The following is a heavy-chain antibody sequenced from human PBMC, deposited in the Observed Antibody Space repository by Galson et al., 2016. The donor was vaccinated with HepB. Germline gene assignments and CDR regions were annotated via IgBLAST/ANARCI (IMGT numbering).Heavy chain of an antibody. J-gene: IGHJ4*02. CDR3: ARTIVVIDATLFDQ. CDR2: TYYRSKWYN. V-gene: IGHV6-1*01. D-gene: IGHD2-15*01. Sequence: CAISGDSVSSNSAAWNWIRQSPSRGLEWLGRTYYRSKWYNDYALFVKSRITINADTSKNQFSLQLNSVTPEATAIYYCARTIVVIDATLFDQWGQRTLVTVSP. CDR1: GDSVSSNSAA.